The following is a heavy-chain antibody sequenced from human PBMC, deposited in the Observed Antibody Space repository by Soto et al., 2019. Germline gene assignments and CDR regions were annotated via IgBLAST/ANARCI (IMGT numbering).Heavy chain of an antibody. D-gene: IGHD3-10*01. J-gene: IGHJ4*02. CDR3: AKDYTNYYGSGSYYYFDY. Sequence: GGSLRLSCAASGFTFSSYAMSWVRQAPGKGLEWVSAISGSGGSTYYADSVKGRFTISRDNSKNTLYLQMNSLRAEDTAVYYCAKDYTNYYGSGSYYYFDYWGQGTLVTVSS. CDR1: GFTFSSYA. V-gene: IGHV3-23*01. CDR2: ISGSGGST.